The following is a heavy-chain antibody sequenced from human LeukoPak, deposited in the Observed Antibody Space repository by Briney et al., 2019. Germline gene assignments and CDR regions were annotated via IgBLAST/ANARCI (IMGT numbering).Heavy chain of an antibody. Sequence: GGSLRLSCAASGLTFSIYAMSWVRQAPGKGLEWVSTISTSGGSTYHADSVKGRFTISRDNSKNTLFLQMNSLRAEDTAVYYCARLGVVIKNYFDSWGQGTLVTVSS. J-gene: IGHJ4*02. D-gene: IGHD3-3*01. CDR3: ARLGVVIKNYFDS. V-gene: IGHV3-23*01. CDR1: GLTFSIYA. CDR2: ISTSGGST.